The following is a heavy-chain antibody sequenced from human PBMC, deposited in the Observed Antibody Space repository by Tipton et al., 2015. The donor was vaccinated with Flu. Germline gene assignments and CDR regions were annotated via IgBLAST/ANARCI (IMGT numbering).Heavy chain of an antibody. J-gene: IGHJ4*02. CDR1: SGSIRSTNYF. CDR2: IFPSGTT. D-gene: IGHD3-10*02. CDR3: ARLSFYDVDLKNFYFED. Sequence: TLSLTCTVSSGSIRSTNYFCAWIRQPPGKRLELIGSIFPSGTTYYNPSLKSRVTISADTSKSQFSLKLTSVTAADTAIYYCARLSFYDVDLKNFYFEDWGQGTLVTVSS. V-gene: IGHV4-39*01.